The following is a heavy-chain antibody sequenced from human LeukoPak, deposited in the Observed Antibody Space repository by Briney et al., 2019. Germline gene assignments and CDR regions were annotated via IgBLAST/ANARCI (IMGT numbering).Heavy chain of an antibody. Sequence: GGSLRLSCAASGFTFNNYAMYWVRQAPGKGLEWVSGIFGSGGSAHYADSVKGRFTISRDNSKNTVYLQMDSLRVDDTAVYYCGKTTTGYSSGRYPGWPVDYWGQGTLVTVSS. D-gene: IGHD6-19*01. CDR1: GFTFNNYA. J-gene: IGHJ4*02. CDR2: IFGSGGSA. V-gene: IGHV3-23*01. CDR3: GKTTTGYSSGRYPGWPVDY.